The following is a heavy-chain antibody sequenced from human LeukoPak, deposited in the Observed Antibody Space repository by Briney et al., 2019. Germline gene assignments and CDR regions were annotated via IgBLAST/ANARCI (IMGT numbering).Heavy chain of an antibody. Sequence: GGSLRLSCAASGFTFSGYAMTWVRQAPGKGLEWVAVISYDGSNKYYADSVKGRFTISRDNSKNTLYLQMNSLRAEDTAVYYCAKEGIAARRYFDYWGQGTLVTVSS. J-gene: IGHJ4*02. V-gene: IGHV3-30*18. CDR1: GFTFSGYA. D-gene: IGHD6-6*01. CDR3: AKEGIAARRYFDY. CDR2: ISYDGSNK.